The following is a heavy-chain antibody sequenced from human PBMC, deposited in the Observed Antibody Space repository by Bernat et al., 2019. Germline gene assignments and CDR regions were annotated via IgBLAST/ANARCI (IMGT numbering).Heavy chain of an antibody. D-gene: IGHD6-13*01. Sequence: QLQLQESGPGLVKASETLSLTCTVSGGSISSSSYYWGWIRQPPGKGLEWIGSIYYSGSTGYNPSRNSRVTTSVDTSKKQFSLMLSSVTDPNTAVYYCTRQRGSSRYNRFDYWGQGTLVTVSS. V-gene: IGHV4-39*01. J-gene: IGHJ4*02. CDR2: IYYSGST. CDR1: GGSISSSSYY. CDR3: TRQRGSSRYNRFDY.